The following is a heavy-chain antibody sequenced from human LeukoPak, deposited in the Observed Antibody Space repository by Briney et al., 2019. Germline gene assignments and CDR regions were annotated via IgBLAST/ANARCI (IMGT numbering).Heavy chain of an antibody. CDR1: GFTVSSTY. V-gene: IGHV3-53*01. D-gene: IGHD3-16*01. CDR3: AGGGVTTPTPYYYYYGMDV. Sequence: GGSLRLSCAASGFTVSSTYMSWVRQAPGKGLEWVSVIYSGGNIYYIDSVRGRFTISRDNAKNTLYLQMNSLRAEDTAVYYCAGGGVTTPTPYYYYYGMDVWGQGTTVTVSS. CDR2: IYSGGNI. J-gene: IGHJ6*02.